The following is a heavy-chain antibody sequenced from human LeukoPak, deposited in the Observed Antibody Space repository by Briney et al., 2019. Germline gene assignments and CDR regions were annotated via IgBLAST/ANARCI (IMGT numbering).Heavy chain of an antibody. CDR2: TSYDGSNK. J-gene: IGHJ4*02. D-gene: IGHD2-21*02. V-gene: IGHV3-30*04. Sequence: PGRSLRLSCAASGFTFSSYAMHWVRQAPGKGLEWVAVTSYDGSNKYYADSVKGRFTISRDNSKNTLYLQMNSLRAEDTAVYYCARVLRGDPSAPGDYWGQGTLVTVSS. CDR3: ARVLRGDPSAPGDY. CDR1: GFTFSSYA.